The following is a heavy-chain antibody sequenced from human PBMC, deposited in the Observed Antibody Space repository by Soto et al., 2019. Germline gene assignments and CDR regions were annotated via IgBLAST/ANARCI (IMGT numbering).Heavy chain of an antibody. D-gene: IGHD6-13*01. Sequence: PGGSLRLSCAASGFTFSSYGMHWVRQAPGKGLEWVAVIWYDGSNKYYADSVKGRFTISRDNSKNTLYLQMNSLRAEDTAVYYCARDSAAAGTFYYYRMDVWGQGTTVTVSS. V-gene: IGHV3-33*01. J-gene: IGHJ6*02. CDR1: GFTFSSYG. CDR3: ARDSAAAGTFYYYRMDV. CDR2: IWYDGSNK.